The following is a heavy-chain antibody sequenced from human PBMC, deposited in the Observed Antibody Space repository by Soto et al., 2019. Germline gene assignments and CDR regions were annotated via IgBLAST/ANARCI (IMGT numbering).Heavy chain of an antibody. D-gene: IGHD3-9*01. CDR3: TRHLYFDWPHTD. J-gene: IGHJ4*02. CDR2: IRSKANSYAT. CDR1: GVTFSGSA. Sequence: PGGSLRLSCAASGVTFSGSAMHWVRQASGKGLEWVGRIRSKANSYATAYAASVKGRFTISRDDSKNTAYLQMNSLKTEDTAVYYCTRHLYFDWPHTDWGQGTLVTVSS. V-gene: IGHV3-73*01.